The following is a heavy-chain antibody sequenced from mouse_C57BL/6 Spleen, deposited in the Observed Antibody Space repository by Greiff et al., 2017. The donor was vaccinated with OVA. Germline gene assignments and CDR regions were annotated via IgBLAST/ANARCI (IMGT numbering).Heavy chain of an antibody. D-gene: IGHD1-1*01. V-gene: IGHV1-18*01. CDR3: AIYYYGSSGYALDY. J-gene: IGHJ4*01. CDR1: GYTFTDYN. Sequence: VHVKQSGPELVKPGASVKIPCKASGYTFTDYNMDWVKQSHGKSLEWIGDINPNNGGTSYNQKFKGKATLTVDKSSSTAYMELRSLTSEDTAVYYCAIYYYGSSGYALDYWGQGTSVTVSS. CDR2: INPNNGGT.